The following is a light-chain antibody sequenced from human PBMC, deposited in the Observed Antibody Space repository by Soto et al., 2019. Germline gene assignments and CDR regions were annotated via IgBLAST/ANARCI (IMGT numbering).Light chain of an antibody. CDR1: NIGRKS. Sequence: SYELTQPLSVSVALRHTATIPCGGNNIGRKSVHWYQQKPGQAPVLVIYMNNNRPSGIPERFSGSNSGNTATLTISSAEAGDEAEYYCQVWDTSTAVFATGTKLTVL. V-gene: IGLV3-9*01. CDR2: MNN. CDR3: QVWDTSTAV. J-gene: IGLJ1*01.